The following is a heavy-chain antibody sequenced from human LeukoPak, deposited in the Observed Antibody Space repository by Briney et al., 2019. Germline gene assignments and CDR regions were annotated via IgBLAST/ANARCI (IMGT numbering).Heavy chain of an antibody. CDR1: GFTFSSYW. J-gene: IGHJ4*02. CDR3: ARGRGLAVAGRYYFDY. V-gene: IGHV3-7*01. D-gene: IGHD6-19*01. Sequence: GGSLRLSCAASGFTFSSYWMSWVRQAPGKGLEWVANIKQDGSEKYYVDSVKGRFTISRDNAKNSLYLQMNSLRAEDTAVYYCARGRGLAVAGRYYFDYWGQGTLVTVSS. CDR2: IKQDGSEK.